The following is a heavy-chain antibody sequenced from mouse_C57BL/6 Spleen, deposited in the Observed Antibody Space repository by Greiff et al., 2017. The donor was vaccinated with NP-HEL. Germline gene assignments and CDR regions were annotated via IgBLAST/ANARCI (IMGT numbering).Heavy chain of an antibody. CDR3: ARAEALYADYAMDY. Sequence: QVQLKESGPGLVQPSQSLSITCTVSGFSLTSYGVHWVRQSPGKGLEWLGVIWSGGSTDYNAAFISRLSISKDNSKSQVFFKMNSLQADDTAIYYCARAEALYADYAMDYWGQGTSVTVSS. V-gene: IGHV2-2*01. J-gene: IGHJ4*01. CDR1: GFSLTSYG. D-gene: IGHD2-3*01. CDR2: IWSGGST.